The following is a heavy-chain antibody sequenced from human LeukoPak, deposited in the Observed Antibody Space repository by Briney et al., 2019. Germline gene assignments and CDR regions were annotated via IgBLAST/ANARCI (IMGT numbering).Heavy chain of an antibody. CDR1: GFTFSSFA. CDR3: AKTVSGSHSYQGGDY. D-gene: IGHD3-16*02. V-gene: IGHV3-23*01. Sequence: GGSLRLSCAASGFTFSSFAMSWVRQAPGKGLEWVSSVSVGGVSTYYADSVRGRFTMSRDNSKNTLYLQMNSLRAEDTAVYFCAKTVSGSHSYQGGDYWGQGTLVTVST. CDR2: VSVGGVST. J-gene: IGHJ4*02.